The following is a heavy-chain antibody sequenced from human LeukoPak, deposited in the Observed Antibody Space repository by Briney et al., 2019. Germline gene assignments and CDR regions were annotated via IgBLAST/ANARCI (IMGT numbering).Heavy chain of an antibody. CDR1: GFTFSTFSTYS. D-gene: IGHD2/OR15-2a*01. Sequence: NPGGSLRLSCAASGFTFSTFSTYSMNWVRQAPGKGLEWVSFISTSSSYKYYADSVKGRFTISRDNARNSLYLQMDNLRAEDTGVYYCARDFYDGFALDYWGQGTLVTVSS. CDR2: ISTSSSYK. V-gene: IGHV3-21*03. CDR3: ARDFYDGFALDY. J-gene: IGHJ4*02.